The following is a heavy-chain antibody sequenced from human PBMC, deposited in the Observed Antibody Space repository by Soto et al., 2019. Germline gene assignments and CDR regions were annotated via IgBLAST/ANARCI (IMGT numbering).Heavy chain of an antibody. CDR3: ARAGRFLERHYGMDV. D-gene: IGHD3-3*01. CDR1: GFTFSSYW. CDR2: IKQDGSEK. J-gene: IGHJ6*02. V-gene: IGHV3-7*03. Sequence: EGQLVESGGGLVQPGGSLRLSCAASGFTFSSYWMSWVRQAPGKGLEWVANIKQDGSEKYYVDSVKGRFTISRDNAKNSLYLQMNSLRAEDTAVYYCARAGRFLERHYGMDVWGQGTTVTVSS.